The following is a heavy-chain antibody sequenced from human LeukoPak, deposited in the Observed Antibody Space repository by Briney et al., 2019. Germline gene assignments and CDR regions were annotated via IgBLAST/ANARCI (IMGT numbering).Heavy chain of an antibody. D-gene: IGHD4-17*01. Sequence: PGRSLRLSCAASGFTFSSYAMSWVRQGPGKGLEWVANIKQDGTETYYVDSLKGRFTISRDNAKNSLYLQLNSLRAEDTAVYYCARAPTVTTRVFASWGQGTLVTVSS. V-gene: IGHV3-7*05. CDR3: ARAPTVTTRVFAS. J-gene: IGHJ5*01. CDR1: GFTFSSYA. CDR2: IKQDGTET.